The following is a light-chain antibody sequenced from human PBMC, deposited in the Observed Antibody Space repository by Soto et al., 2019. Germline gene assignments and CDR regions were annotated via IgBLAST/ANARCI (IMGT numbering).Light chain of an antibody. J-gene: IGLJ1*01. CDR2: DVG. Sequence: QSVLTQPASVSGSPGQSITISCTGTSSDVGGYNYVSWYQQHPGKAPKLMIYDVGNRPSGVSNRFSGSKSGNTASLTISGLQAEDEADYYCSSYTSSSPYVFGTGTKVTV. V-gene: IGLV2-14*01. CDR1: SSDVGGYNY. CDR3: SSYTSSSPYV.